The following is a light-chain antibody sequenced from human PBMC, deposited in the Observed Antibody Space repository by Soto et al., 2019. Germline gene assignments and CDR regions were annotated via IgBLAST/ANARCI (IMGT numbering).Light chain of an antibody. Sequence: EIVMTQSPATLSVSPGERATLSCRASQSVSSNLAWYQQKPGQAPRLLIYGESSRAAGIPDRFTGRGSGTDFTLTISRLEPEDFAVYYCQQYGISLWTFGQGTKVDIK. V-gene: IGKV3-20*01. J-gene: IGKJ1*01. CDR3: QQYGISLWT. CDR2: GES. CDR1: QSVSSN.